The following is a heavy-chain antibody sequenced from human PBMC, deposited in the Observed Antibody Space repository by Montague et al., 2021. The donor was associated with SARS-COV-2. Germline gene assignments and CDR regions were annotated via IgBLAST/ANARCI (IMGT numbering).Heavy chain of an antibody. CDR2: ISSSSSYI. CDR1: GFTFSRYS. CDR3: ARDPLDYGLWSSGSYYNAYYYYYGMDV. D-gene: IGHD3-10*01. Sequence: SLRLSCAASGFTFSRYSMNWVRQAPGKGLEWVSSISSSSSYIYYADSVKGRFTISRDNAENSLYLQMNSLRAEDTAVYYCARDPLDYGLWSSGSYYNAYYYYYGMDVWGQGTTVTVSS. J-gene: IGHJ6*02. V-gene: IGHV3-21*01.